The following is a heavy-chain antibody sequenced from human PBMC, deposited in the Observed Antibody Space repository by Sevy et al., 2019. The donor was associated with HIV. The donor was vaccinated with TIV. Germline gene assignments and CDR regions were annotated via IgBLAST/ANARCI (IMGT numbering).Heavy chain of an antibody. J-gene: IGHJ4*02. CDR3: ARDGGGSYGYDY. Sequence: SETLSLTCTVSGDSISSYYWSWIRQPPGKGLEWIGYIYYGGTTNYNPSLKSRVTLSLDTSKNQFSLKVSSVTASDTAVYHGARDGGGSYGYDYWGQGTLVTVSS. D-gene: IGHD5-18*01. CDR2: IYYGGTT. CDR1: GDSISSYY. V-gene: IGHV4-59*01.